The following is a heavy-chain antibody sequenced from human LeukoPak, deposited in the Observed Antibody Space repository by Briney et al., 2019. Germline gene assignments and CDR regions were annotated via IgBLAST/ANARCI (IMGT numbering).Heavy chain of an antibody. CDR2: IWYDGSTK. D-gene: IGHD4-11*01. Sequence: GGSLRLSCAASGFTFSSYGMHWVRQAPGRGLEWVAVIWYDGSTKYYADSVKGRFTISRDNSKNTLYLQMNSLRAEDTAVYYCARETRDAIDIWGQGKMVTVSS. CDR3: ARETRDAIDI. J-gene: IGHJ3*02. CDR1: GFTFSSYG. V-gene: IGHV3-33*01.